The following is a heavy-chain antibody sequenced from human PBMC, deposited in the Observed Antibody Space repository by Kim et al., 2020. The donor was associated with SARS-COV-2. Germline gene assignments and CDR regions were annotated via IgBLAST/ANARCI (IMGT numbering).Heavy chain of an antibody. Sequence: SETLSLTCAVYGGSFSGYYWSWIRQPPGKGLEWIGEINHSGSTNYNPSLKSRVTISVDTSKNQFSLKLSSVTAADTAVYYCARGRNFWSGYYTRSASYFDYWGQGTLVTVSS. V-gene: IGHV4-34*01. D-gene: IGHD3-3*01. CDR1: GGSFSGYY. J-gene: IGHJ4*02. CDR2: INHSGST. CDR3: ARGRNFWSGYYTRSASYFDY.